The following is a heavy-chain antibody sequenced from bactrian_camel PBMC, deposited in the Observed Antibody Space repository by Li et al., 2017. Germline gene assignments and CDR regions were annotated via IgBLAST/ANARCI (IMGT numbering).Heavy chain of an antibody. Sequence: HVQLVESGGGSVQTGGSLRLSCVVSGYSIRRKCMGWYRQAPGKEREGVATIDSGGITAYADSVKGRFTISKDNAKNILYLQMDNLKPEDSATYRCAASWDVTAIEALGRIADPAFGYWGEGTQVTVS. J-gene: IGHJ6*01. CDR1: GYSIRRKC. CDR3: AASWDVTAIEALGRIADPAFGY. D-gene: IGHD2*01. V-gene: IGHV3S53*01. CDR2: IDSGGIT.